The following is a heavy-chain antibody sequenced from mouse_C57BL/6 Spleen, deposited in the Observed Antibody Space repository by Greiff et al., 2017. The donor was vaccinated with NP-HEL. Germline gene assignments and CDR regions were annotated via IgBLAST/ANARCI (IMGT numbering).Heavy chain of an antibody. CDR2: ISSGSSTI. J-gene: IGHJ3*01. CDR3: ASNWDGLFAY. CDR1: GFTFSDYG. D-gene: IGHD4-1*01. V-gene: IGHV5-17*01. Sequence: EVKLVESGGGLVKPGGSLKLSCAASGFTFSDYGMHWVRQAPEKGLEWVAYISSGSSTIYYADTVKGRFTISRDNAKNTLFLQMTSLRSEDTAMYYCASNWDGLFAYWGQGTLVTVSA.